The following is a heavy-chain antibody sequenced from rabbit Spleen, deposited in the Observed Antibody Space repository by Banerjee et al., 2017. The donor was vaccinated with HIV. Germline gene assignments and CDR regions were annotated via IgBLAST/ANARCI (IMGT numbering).Heavy chain of an antibody. CDR2: IYVGSSGST. J-gene: IGHJ6*01. CDR3: ARDAGTSFSTYGMDL. CDR1: GFSLSSYY. D-gene: IGHD8-1*01. V-gene: IGHV1S40*01. Sequence: QELVESAGGLVNPGGSLTLTCTASGFSLSSYYICWVRQAPGKGLEWSACIYVGSSGSTYSATWAKGRFTISKTSSTTVTLQMTSLTAADTATYFCARDAGTSFSTYGMDLWGPGTLVTVS.